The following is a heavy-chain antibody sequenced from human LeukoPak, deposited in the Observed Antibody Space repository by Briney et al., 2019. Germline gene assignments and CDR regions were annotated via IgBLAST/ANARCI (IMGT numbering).Heavy chain of an antibody. V-gene: IGHV1-2*02. CDR2: INPNSGGT. J-gene: IGHJ6*03. Sequence: ASVKVSCKASGYTFTVYYMHWVRQAPGQGLEWMGWINPNSGGTNYAQKFQGRVTMTRDTSISTAYMELSRLRSDDTAVYYCARAGYSSGWYKAHYYYYMDVWGKGTTVTVSS. D-gene: IGHD6-19*01. CDR3: ARAGYSSGWYKAHYYYYMDV. CDR1: GYTFTVYY.